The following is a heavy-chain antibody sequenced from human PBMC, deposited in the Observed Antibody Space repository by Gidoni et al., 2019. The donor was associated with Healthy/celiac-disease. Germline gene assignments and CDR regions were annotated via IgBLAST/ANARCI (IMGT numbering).Heavy chain of an antibody. V-gene: IGHV3-30*01. CDR3: ARDPRPY. CDR1: GFTFSSYA. CDR2: ISYDGSNK. J-gene: IGHJ4*02. Sequence: QVQLVESGGGVVQPGRSLRLSCAASGFTFSSYAMHWVRQAPGKGLEWVAVISYDGSNKYYADSVKGRFTISRDNSKNTLYLQMNSLRAEDTAVYYCARDPRPYWGQGTLVTVSS.